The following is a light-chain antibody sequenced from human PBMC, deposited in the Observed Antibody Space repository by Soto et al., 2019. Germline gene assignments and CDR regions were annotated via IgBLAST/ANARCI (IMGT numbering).Light chain of an antibody. CDR1: QGIRSE. J-gene: IGKJ5*01. CDR2: TAS. CDR3: QQSYSTPIT. V-gene: IGKV1-39*01. Sequence: IQMTQSPSSLAASVGDRFTVTCRASQGIRSELGWYQQKPGKAPNLLIYTASTLQTGVPSRFSGSGSGTDFTLTINSLQPEDFATYSCQQSYSTPITFGQGTRLEIK.